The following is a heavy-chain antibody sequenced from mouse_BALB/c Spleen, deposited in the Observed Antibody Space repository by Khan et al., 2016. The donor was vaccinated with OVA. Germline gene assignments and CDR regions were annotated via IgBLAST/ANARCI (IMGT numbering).Heavy chain of an antibody. J-gene: IGHJ3*01. CDR2: ISTDNGNT. Sequence: QVQLKQSGPEVVRPGVSVKISCKGSGYTFTDYAMHWVQQSHAKRLEWIGVISTDNGNTNYNQQFKGKATMTVDRSSSTAYMELARLTSDDSAIYFCERLTPYWGQGTLVTVSA. V-gene: IGHV1S137*01. CDR1: GYTFTDYA. CDR3: ERLTPY.